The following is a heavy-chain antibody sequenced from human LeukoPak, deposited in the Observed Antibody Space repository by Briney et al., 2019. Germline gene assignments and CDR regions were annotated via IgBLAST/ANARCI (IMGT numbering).Heavy chain of an antibody. CDR3: AREGVVVPAAPLDY. V-gene: IGHV3-21*01. Sequence: GGSLRLSCAASGFTFSSYSMNWVRQAPGKGLEWVSSISSSSSYIYYADSVKGRFTISRDNAMNSLYLQMNSLRAEDTAVYYCAREGVVVPAAPLDYWGQGTLVTVSS. D-gene: IGHD2-2*01. CDR1: GFTFSSYS. CDR2: ISSSSSYI. J-gene: IGHJ4*02.